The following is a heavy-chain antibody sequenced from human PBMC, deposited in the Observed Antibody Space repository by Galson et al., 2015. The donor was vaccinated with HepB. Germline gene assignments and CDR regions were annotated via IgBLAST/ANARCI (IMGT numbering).Heavy chain of an antibody. Sequence: SETLSLTCTVSGGSISGYYWSWIRQPPGKGLEWIGYIYYSGSTNYNPSLKSRVTISIDTSKNQFSLKLSSVTAADTAVYYCARQKGIMMPFDYWGQGTLVTVSA. CDR1: GGSISGYY. CDR3: ARQKGIMMPFDY. D-gene: IGHD3-16*01. V-gene: IGHV4-59*08. J-gene: IGHJ4*02. CDR2: IYYSGST.